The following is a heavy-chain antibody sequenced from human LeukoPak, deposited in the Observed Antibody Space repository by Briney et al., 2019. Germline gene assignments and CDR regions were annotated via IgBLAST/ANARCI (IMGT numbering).Heavy chain of an antibody. J-gene: IGHJ6*02. D-gene: IGHD3-16*01. CDR2: VYYSGST. CDR3: ARDGFGKTYYYYGMDV. V-gene: IGHV4-59*01. Sequence: SETLSLTCTVSGGSISSYYWSWIRQPPGKGLEWIGYVYYSGSTNYNPSLKSRVTISVDTSKNQFSLKLSSVTAADTAVYYCARDGFGKTYYYYGMDVWGQGTTVTVSS. CDR1: GGSISSYY.